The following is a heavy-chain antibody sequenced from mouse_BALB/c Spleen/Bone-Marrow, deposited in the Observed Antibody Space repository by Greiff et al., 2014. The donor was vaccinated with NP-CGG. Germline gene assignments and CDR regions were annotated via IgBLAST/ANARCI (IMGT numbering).Heavy chain of an antibody. D-gene: IGHD1-1*01. CDR2: IDPANGNT. J-gene: IGHJ1*01. V-gene: IGHV14-3*02. Sequence: EVQGVESGAELVEPGASVKLSCTASGFNIKDTYMHWVKQRPEQGLEWIGRIDPANGNTKYDPKFQGKATITADTSSNTAYLQLSSLTSEDTAVYYCARGYGSSYGTGYFDVWGAGTTVTVSS. CDR3: ARGYGSSYGTGYFDV. CDR1: GFNIKDTY.